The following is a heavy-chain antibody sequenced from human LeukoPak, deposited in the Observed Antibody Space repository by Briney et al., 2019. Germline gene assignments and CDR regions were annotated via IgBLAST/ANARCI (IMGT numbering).Heavy chain of an antibody. J-gene: IGHJ4*02. CDR1: GFTFSSYW. D-gene: IGHD2-2*01. CDR2: IKQDGSEK. Sequence: GVSLRLSCAASGFTFSSYWMSWVRQAPGKGLEWVANIKQDGSEKYYVDSVKGRFTISRDNSKNTVYLQMNSLRAEDTAVYYCAKDPYGTRYFDYWGQGTLVTVSS. CDR3: AKDPYGTRYFDY. V-gene: IGHV3-7*03.